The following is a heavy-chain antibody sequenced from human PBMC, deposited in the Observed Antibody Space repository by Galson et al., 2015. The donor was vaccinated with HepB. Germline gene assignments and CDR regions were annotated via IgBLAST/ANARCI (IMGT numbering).Heavy chain of an antibody. CDR3: ARGSIPSYYDFWSGYYTEGPTYGMDV. V-gene: IGHV4-59*01. CDR1: GGSISGYY. J-gene: IGHJ6*02. Sequence: ETLSLTCTVSGGSISGYYWSWIRQSPGKGLEWIGYIYYSGSTNYNPSLKSRVTMSVNTSKKQFSLKLSSVTAADTAVYYCARGSIPSYYDFWSGYYTEGPTYGMDVWGQGTTVTVSS. D-gene: IGHD3-3*01. CDR2: IYYSGST.